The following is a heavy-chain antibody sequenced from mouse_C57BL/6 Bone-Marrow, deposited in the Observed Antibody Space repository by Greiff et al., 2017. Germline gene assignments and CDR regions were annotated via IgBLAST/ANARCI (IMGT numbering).Heavy chain of an antibody. Sequence: DVHLVESGGGLVQPGGSLKLSCAASGFTFSDYYMYWVRQTPEKRLEWVAYISNGGGSTYYPDTVKGRFTISRDNAKNTLYLQMSRLKSEDTAMYYCARLRYSEGFAYWGQGTLVTVSA. CDR2: ISNGGGST. J-gene: IGHJ3*01. V-gene: IGHV5-12*01. CDR1: GFTFSDYY. CDR3: ARLRYSEGFAY.